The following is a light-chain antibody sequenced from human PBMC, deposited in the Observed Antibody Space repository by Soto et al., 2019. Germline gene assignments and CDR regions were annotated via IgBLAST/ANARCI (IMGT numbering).Light chain of an antibody. CDR2: EVN. CDR3: SSFTTSSTYV. J-gene: IGLJ1*01. V-gene: IGLV2-14*01. CDR1: SSDVGFYNY. Sequence: QSALTQPASVSGSPGQSITISCTGTSSDVGFYNYVSWYQQHPGKAPKLMIYEVNNRPSGVSNRFSGSKSGNTASLTISGLQAEDDAEYYCSSFTTSSTYVFGTGTKLTVL.